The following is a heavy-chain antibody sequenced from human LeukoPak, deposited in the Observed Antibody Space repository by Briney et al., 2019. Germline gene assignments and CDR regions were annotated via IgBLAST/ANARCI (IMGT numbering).Heavy chain of an antibody. CDR1: GGTFNIYA. CDR2: LIPIFGTA. Sequence: SVRLSCKASGGTFNIYAISWVRQAPGQGLEWMGGLIPIFGTANYTQKFQGRVTITADESTSTAYMELSSLRSEDTAVYYCAREPRLRYFDWLPNYFDYWGQGTLVTVSS. J-gene: IGHJ4*02. D-gene: IGHD3-9*01. V-gene: IGHV1-69*13. CDR3: AREPRLRYFDWLPNYFDY.